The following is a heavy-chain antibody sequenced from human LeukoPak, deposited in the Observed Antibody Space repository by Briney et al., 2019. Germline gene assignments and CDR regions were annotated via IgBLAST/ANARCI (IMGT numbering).Heavy chain of an antibody. CDR1: GFTFSDAW. CDR3: ARDFPVVTPTRADY. J-gene: IGHJ4*02. CDR2: IKQDGSEK. D-gene: IGHD4-23*01. V-gene: IGHV3-7*01. Sequence: GGSLRLSCAASGFTFSDAWMSWVRQAPGKGLEWVANIKQDGSEKYYVDSVKGRFTISRDNAKNSLYLQMNSLRAEDTAVYYCARDFPVVTPTRADYWGQGTLVTVSS.